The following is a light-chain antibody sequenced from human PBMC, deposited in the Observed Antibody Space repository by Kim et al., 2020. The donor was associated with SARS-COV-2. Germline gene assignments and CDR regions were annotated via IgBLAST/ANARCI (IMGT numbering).Light chain of an antibody. CDR2: GLS. CDR3: QQCSSSRWT. J-gene: IGKJ1*01. V-gene: IGKV3-20*01. CDR1: QTVSSTY. Sequence: EMVLTQSPGTLSLSPGERATLSCRASQTVSSTYLAWYQQKPGQAPRLLIYGLSSRATGIPDRFSGSGSGTDFTITISRLEPEDFAVYYWQQCSSSRWTFGQGTKVDIK.